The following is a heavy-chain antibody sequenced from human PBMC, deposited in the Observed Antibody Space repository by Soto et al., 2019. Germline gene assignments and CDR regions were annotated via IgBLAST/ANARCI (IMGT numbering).Heavy chain of an antibody. J-gene: IGHJ5*02. CDR3: AREGTTYYYGSGSVFFKNWFDP. V-gene: IGHV1-46*03. CDR1: GYTFTIYY. Sequence: ASLKVSCKASGYTFTIYYMHWVRQAPGQGLEWMGIINPSGGSTSYAQKFQGRVTMTRDTSTSTVYMELSSLRSEDTAVYYCAREGTTYYYGSGSVFFKNWFDPWGQGTLVTVSS. D-gene: IGHD3-10*01. CDR2: INPSGGST.